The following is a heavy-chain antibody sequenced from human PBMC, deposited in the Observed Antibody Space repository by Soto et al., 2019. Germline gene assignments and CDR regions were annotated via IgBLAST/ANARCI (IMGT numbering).Heavy chain of an antibody. CDR2: IYYSGST. V-gene: IGHV4-59*08. Sequence: TSETLSLTCTVSGGSISSYYWSWIRQPPGKGLEWIGYIYYSGSTNYNPSLKSRVTISVDTSKNQFSLKLSSVTAADTAVYYCRGTDDSSGYRIDYWGQGTLVTVSS. J-gene: IGHJ4*02. CDR1: GGSISSYY. CDR3: RGTDDSSGYRIDY. D-gene: IGHD3-22*01.